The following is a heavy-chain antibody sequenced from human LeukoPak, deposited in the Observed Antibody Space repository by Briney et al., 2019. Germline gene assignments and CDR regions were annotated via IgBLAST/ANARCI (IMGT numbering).Heavy chain of an antibody. CDR1: GYTFTRYY. CDR3: ARHEWELTDFDY. D-gene: IGHD1-26*01. V-gene: IGHV1-46*01. Sequence: ASVKVSCKASGYTFTRYYMNWVRQAPGQGLEWMGIINPRGGSTNYAQKFQGRVTMTRDTSTSTIYMEVSSLRSEDTAVYYCARHEWELTDFDYWGQGTLVTVSS. CDR2: INPRGGST. J-gene: IGHJ4*02.